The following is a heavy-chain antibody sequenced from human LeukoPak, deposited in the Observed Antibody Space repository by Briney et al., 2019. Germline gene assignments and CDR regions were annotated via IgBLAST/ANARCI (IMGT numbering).Heavy chain of an antibody. D-gene: IGHD1-1*01. CDR3: AKAPPYTKYFDY. CDR2: ISNSGDAT. Sequence: GGSLRLSCAGSGFIFSNHAMSWVRQAPGQGLEWVSTISNSGDATFYADAVKGRFTISRDNSKNTLYLQMYSLRAEDTAIYYCAKAPPYTKYFDYWGQGTLLTVSS. J-gene: IGHJ4*02. CDR1: GFIFSNHA. V-gene: IGHV3-23*01.